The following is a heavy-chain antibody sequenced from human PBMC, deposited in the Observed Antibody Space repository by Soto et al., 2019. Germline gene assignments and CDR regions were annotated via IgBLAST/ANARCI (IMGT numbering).Heavy chain of an antibody. J-gene: IGHJ6*02. Sequence: PSECLSLTCAVCGGSISSVGYSWSWISQPPGKGLEWIGEINYSGSTYYNPSLKSRVTISVDTSKNQFSLKLSSVTAADTAVYYCARLDYYDSSGYSYYYYYGMDVWGQGTTVTVSS. V-gene: IGHV4-39*01. CDR2: INYSGST. CDR1: GGSISSVGYS. CDR3: ARLDYYDSSGYSYYYYYGMDV. D-gene: IGHD3-22*01.